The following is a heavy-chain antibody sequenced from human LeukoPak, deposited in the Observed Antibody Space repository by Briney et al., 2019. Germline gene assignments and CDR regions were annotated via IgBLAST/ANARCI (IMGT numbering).Heavy chain of an antibody. Sequence: PGGSLRLSCAASGFTFSSYWMRWVRQAPGKGLVWVSCINSDGSSTIYADSVKGRFTISRYNAKNTLYLQMNSLSAEATAVYYCARGAYYDFWSCYSPVFGDYYYYMDVLGKGATLTVSS. D-gene: IGHD3-3*01. J-gene: IGHJ6*03. CDR1: GFTFSSYW. CDR2: INSDGSST. V-gene: IGHV3-74*01. CDR3: ARGAYYDFWSCYSPVFGDYYYYMDV.